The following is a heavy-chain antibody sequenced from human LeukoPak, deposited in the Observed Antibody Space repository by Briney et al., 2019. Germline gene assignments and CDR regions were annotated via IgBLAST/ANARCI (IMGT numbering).Heavy chain of an antibody. D-gene: IGHD6-6*01. CDR3: ARERRFQGSSDAFDI. V-gene: IGHV1-2*02. CDR2: INPNSGGT. J-gene: IGHJ3*02. Sequence: GASVKVSCKASGYTFSGYYMHWVRQAPGQGLEWMGWINPNSGGTNYAQKFQGRVTMTKDTSISTAYMELSRLRSDDTAVYCCARERRFQGSSDAFDIWGQGTMVTVSS. CDR1: GYTFSGYY.